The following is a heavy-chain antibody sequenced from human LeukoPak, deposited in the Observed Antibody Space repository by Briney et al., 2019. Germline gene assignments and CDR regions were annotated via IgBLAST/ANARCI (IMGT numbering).Heavy chain of an antibody. CDR2: FDPEDGET. Sequence: ASVKVSCKVSGYTLTELSMHWVRQAPGKGLEWMGGFDPEDGETIYAQKFQGRVTMTEDTSTDTAYMELSSVTAADTAVYYCARTDSSGYSGDYWGQGTLVTVSS. V-gene: IGHV1-24*01. J-gene: IGHJ4*02. CDR1: GYTLTELS. CDR3: ARTDSSGYSGDY. D-gene: IGHD3-22*01.